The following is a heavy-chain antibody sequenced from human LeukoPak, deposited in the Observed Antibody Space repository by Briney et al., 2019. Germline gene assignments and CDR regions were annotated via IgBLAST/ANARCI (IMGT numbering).Heavy chain of an antibody. V-gene: IGHV3-23*01. CDR2: FVGGGVTK. D-gene: IGHD6-19*01. J-gene: IGHJ6*02. CDR3: ARDVEGTGWPYYGLDV. Sequence: GGSLRLSCEASGFTFSRYGLSWVRQAPGKGLGWVSIFVGGGVTKNYSGSVKGRFIVSRDDSRSTMYLQMNSLTADDTAVYYCARDVEGTGWPYYGLDVWGQGTTVTVSS. CDR1: GFTFSRYG.